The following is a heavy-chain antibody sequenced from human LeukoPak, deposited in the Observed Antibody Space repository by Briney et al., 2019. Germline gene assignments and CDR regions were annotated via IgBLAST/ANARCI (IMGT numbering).Heavy chain of an antibody. CDR2: ISTYNGNT. CDR1: GYSFIKNG. V-gene: IGHV1-18*01. CDR3: ARDRYTMAPGY. D-gene: IGHD3-16*02. Sequence: ASVKVSCKTSGYSFIKNGINWVRQAPGQGLEWMGWISTYNGNTEFAQNLQGRVTLTTDTSTSTAYMELRSLRSDDTAVYCCARDRYTMAPGYWGQGTLVIVSS. J-gene: IGHJ4*02.